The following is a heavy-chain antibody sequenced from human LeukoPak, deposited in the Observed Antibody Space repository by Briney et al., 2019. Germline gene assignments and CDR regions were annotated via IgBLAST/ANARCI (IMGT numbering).Heavy chain of an antibody. CDR1: RFTFSNYV. Sequence: GRSLRLSCAASRFTFSNYVMHWVRQAPGKGLEWVGFIRSKAYGGTTKNAASVKGRFTISRDDSRSIAYLQMNSLKTEDTAVYYCTRRYNYDSSGYYYVRDAFDIWGQGTMVTVSS. D-gene: IGHD3-22*01. CDR3: TRRYNYDSSGYYYVRDAFDI. J-gene: IGHJ3*02. V-gene: IGHV3-49*04. CDR2: IRSKAYGGTT.